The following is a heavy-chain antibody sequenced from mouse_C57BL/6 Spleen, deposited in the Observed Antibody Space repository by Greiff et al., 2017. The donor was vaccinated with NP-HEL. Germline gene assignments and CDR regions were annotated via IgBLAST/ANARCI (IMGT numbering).Heavy chain of an antibody. CDR2: IYPGDGDT. CDR1: GYAFSSYW. CDR3: ARPYYGSSYGAMDY. D-gene: IGHD1-1*01. Sequence: VQLQQSGAELVKPGASVKISCKASGYAFSSYWMNWVKQRPGKGLEWIGQIYPGDGDTNYNGKFKGKATLTADKSSSTAYMQLSSLTSEDSAVYFCARPYYGSSYGAMDYWGQGTSVTVSS. V-gene: IGHV1-80*01. J-gene: IGHJ4*01.